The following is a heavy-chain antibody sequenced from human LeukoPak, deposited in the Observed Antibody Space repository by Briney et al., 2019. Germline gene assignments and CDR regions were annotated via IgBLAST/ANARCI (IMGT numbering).Heavy chain of an antibody. CDR2: VYYSGST. Sequence: PSETLSLTCTVSGGSISGYYWGWIRQPPGKGLEWIGSVYYSGSTYYSPSLKSRVTISVDTSKNQFSLKLSSVTAADTAVYYCARRWYYYDRSGYFDYWGQGTLVTVSS. V-gene: IGHV4-39*01. D-gene: IGHD3-22*01. CDR3: ARRWYYYDRSGYFDY. CDR1: GGSISGYY. J-gene: IGHJ4*02.